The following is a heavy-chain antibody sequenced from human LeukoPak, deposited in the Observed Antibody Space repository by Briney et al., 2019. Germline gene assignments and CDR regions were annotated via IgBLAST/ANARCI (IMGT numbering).Heavy chain of an antibody. CDR2: IYYSGST. J-gene: IGHJ5*02. CDR1: GGSISSYY. CDR3: ARSPHNSAWYEKWFDP. Sequence: SETLSLTCSVSGGSISSYYRSWIRQPPGKGLEWIGYIYYSGSTNYNPSLKSPVTISVDTSKNQFSLKLRSVTAADTAVFYCARSPHNSAWYEKWFDPWGQGTLVTVSS. D-gene: IGHD6-19*01. V-gene: IGHV4-59*01.